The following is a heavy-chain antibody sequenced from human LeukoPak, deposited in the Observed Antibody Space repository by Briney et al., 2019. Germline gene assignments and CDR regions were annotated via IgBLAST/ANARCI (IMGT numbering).Heavy chain of an antibody. D-gene: IGHD6-19*01. Sequence: GGSLRLSCAASGFTFSSYAMNWVRQAPGKGLEWVSAITVSGGSTYYADSVKGRFTISRDNSKNTLYLQMNSLRAEDTAVYYCAKWPVAGDFDYWGQGTLVTVSS. CDR2: ITVSGGST. J-gene: IGHJ4*02. V-gene: IGHV3-23*01. CDR3: AKWPVAGDFDY. CDR1: GFTFSSYA.